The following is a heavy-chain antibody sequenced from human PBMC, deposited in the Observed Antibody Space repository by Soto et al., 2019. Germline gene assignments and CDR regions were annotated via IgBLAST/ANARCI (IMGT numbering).Heavy chain of an antibody. J-gene: IGHJ4*02. CDR2: INHSGST. CDR3: ARGGTTWWVRDLDY. Sequence: SETLSLTCAVYGGSFRSYYWTWIRQPPGKGLEWIGEINHSGSTNYNPSLKSRVTISIDTSKNQFSLNLNSVTAADTAVYYCARGGTTWWVRDLDYWGQGTLVTVSS. D-gene: IGHD2-15*01. CDR1: GGSFRSYY. V-gene: IGHV4-34*01.